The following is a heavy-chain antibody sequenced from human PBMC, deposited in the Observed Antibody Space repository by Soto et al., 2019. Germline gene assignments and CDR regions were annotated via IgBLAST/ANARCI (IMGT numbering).Heavy chain of an antibody. J-gene: IGHJ4*02. V-gene: IGHV4-30-2*01. CDR1: GGSISSGGYS. Sequence: PSETVSLTCAVSGGSISSGGYSWSWIRQPPGKGLEWIGYIYHSGSTYYNPSLKSRVTISVDRSKNQFSLKLSSVTAADTAVYYCARGQVVAAQQWGQGTLVTVSS. CDR3: ARGQVVAAQQ. CDR2: IYHSGST. D-gene: IGHD2-15*01.